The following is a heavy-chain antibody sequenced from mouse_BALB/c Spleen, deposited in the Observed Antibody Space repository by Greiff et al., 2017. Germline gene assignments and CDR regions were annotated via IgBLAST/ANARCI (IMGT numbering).Heavy chain of an antibody. Sequence: VKLMESGAELVRPGSSVKISCKASGYAFSSYWMNWVKQRPGQGLEWIGRIAPGSGSTYYNEMFKGKATLTVDTSSSTAYIQLSSLSSEDSAVYFCARHPHYGNYADYWGQGTSVTVSS. CDR2: IAPGSGST. V-gene: IGHV1-77*01. J-gene: IGHJ4*01. D-gene: IGHD2-1*01. CDR1: GYAFSSYW. CDR3: ARHPHYGNYADY.